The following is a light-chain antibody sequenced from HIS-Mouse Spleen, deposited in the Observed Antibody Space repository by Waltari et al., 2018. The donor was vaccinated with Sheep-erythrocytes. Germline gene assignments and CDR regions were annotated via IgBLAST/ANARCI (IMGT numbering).Light chain of an antibody. J-gene: IGKJ3*01. CDR2: GAS. CDR1: QSVSSSY. Sequence: EIVLTQSPGTLSLSPGEIATLSCRASQSVSSSYLAWYQQKPGQAPRLLSYGASSRATGIPDRFSGSGSGTDFTLTISRLEPEDFAVYYCQQYGSSPFTFGPGTKVDIK. CDR3: QQYGSSPFT. V-gene: IGKV3-20*01.